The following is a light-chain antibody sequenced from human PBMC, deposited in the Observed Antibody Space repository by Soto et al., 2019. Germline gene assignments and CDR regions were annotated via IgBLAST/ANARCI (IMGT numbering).Light chain of an antibody. CDR3: QVWDSSSDHYV. J-gene: IGLJ1*01. V-gene: IGLV3-21*04. Sequence: SYELTQPPSVSVAPGKTDRITCGGNNIGSKSVHWYQQKPGQAPVRVIYYDSDRPSGIPERFSGSNSGTTATLTISRVEAGDEADYYCQVWDSSSDHYVFGTGTKLTVL. CDR1: NIGSKS. CDR2: YDS.